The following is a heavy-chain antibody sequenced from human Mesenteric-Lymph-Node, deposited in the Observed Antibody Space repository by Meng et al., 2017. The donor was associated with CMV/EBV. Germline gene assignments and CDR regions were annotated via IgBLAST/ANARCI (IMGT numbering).Heavy chain of an antibody. J-gene: IGHJ4*02. CDR2: IYHSGVT. D-gene: IGHD3-10*01. CDR3: ARETDYYGSGNSH. Sequence: VSCGSISRGHWWNWVRQSPGKGLEWIGEIYHSGVTNYNPSLKSRVTISLDKSKNHFSLKLSSVTAADTAVYYCARETDYYGSGNSHWGQGTLVTVSS. CDR1: CGSISRGHW. V-gene: IGHV4-4*02.